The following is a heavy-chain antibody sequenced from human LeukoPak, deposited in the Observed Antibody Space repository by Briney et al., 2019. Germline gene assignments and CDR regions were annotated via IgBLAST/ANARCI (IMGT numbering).Heavy chain of an antibody. D-gene: IGHD4-17*01. CDR1: AGSITDHY. CDR2: IYKSGKS. V-gene: IGHV4-59*11. Sequence: PSETLSLTCSVSAGSITDHYWSWLRQPPGKGLELIGYIYKSGKSNSHPSLKSRVTLSIDTSKDQFPLHLDSVTAADTAVYYCARSRAGLLFGDYDFWGLGTLVTVSS. J-gene: IGHJ4*02. CDR3: ARSRAGLLFGDYDF.